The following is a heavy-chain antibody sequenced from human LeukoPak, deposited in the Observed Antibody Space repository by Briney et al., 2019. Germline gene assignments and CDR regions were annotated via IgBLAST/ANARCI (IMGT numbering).Heavy chain of an antibody. CDR1: GFTFDDYA. Sequence: GGSLRLSCAASGFTFDDYAMHWVRLAPGKGLEWVSGISWNSGSIGYADSVKGRFTISRDNAKNSLYLQMNSLRAEDMALYYCAKGYCSGGSCYSEYFQHWGQGTLVTVSS. V-gene: IGHV3-9*03. D-gene: IGHD2-15*01. CDR2: ISWNSGSI. J-gene: IGHJ1*01. CDR3: AKGYCSGGSCYSEYFQH.